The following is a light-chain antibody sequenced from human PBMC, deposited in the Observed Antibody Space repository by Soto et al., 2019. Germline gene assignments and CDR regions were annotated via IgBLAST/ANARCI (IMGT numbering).Light chain of an antibody. V-gene: IGLV1-40*01. Sequence: QSVLTQPPSVSGAPGQRVTNSCTGSSSNIGAGYDVHWYQQLPGTAPKLLVHGNTDRPSGVPDRFSGSKSGTSASLAITGLQAEDEADYYCQSYDSSLSGGLFGGGTKLTVL. CDR1: SSNIGAGYD. J-gene: IGLJ2*01. CDR3: QSYDSSLSGGL. CDR2: GNT.